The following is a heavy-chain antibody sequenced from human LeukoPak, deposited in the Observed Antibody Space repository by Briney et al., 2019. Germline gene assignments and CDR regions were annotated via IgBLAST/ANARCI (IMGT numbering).Heavy chain of an antibody. Sequence: GGSLRLSCAASGFTFHDFAMHWVRQAPGKGLEWVSGINWDSDNIAYADSVKGRFTISRDNAKNSLYLQMNNLRAEDTAFYYCAKGGGWFYYFDYWGQGTLATVSS. CDR3: AKGGGWFYYFDY. D-gene: IGHD6-19*01. J-gene: IGHJ4*02. V-gene: IGHV3-9*01. CDR2: INWDSDNI. CDR1: GFTFHDFA.